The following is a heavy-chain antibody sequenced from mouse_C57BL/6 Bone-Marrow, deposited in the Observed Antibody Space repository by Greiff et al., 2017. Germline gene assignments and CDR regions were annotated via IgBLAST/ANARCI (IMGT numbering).Heavy chain of an antibody. J-gene: IGHJ3*01. V-gene: IGHV1-26*01. CDR3: ADDYRGFAY. CDR1: GYTFTDYY. D-gene: IGHD2-13*01. Sequence: EVQLQQSGPELVKPGASVKISCKASGYTFTDYYMNWVKQSHGKSLEWIGDINPNNGGTSYNQKFKGKATLTVDKASSTAYMELRSRTSEDSAVYYCADDYRGFAYWGQGTLVTVAA. CDR2: INPNNGGT.